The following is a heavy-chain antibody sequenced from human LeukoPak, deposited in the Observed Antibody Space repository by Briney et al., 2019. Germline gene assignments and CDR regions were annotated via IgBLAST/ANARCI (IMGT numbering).Heavy chain of an antibody. V-gene: IGHV3-53*01. D-gene: IGHD5-18*01. CDR3: ARDGDSYGFDY. CDR1: GFTVSSNY. CDR2: IYSGGST. Sequence: GGSLRLSCAASGFTVSSNYMSWVRQAPGKGLEWVSVIYSGGSTYYADSVKGRFTISRDNPKNTLYLQMNSLRAEDTAVYYCARDGDSYGFDYWGQGTLVTVSS. J-gene: IGHJ4*02.